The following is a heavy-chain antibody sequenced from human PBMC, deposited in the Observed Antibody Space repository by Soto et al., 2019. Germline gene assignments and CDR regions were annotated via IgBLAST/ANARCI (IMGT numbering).Heavy chain of an antibody. V-gene: IGHV5-51*01. D-gene: IGHD3-3*01. J-gene: IGHJ4*02. CDR1: VYSFPIYW. CDR3: ARGGSYDFWSGLKALDY. CDR2: IYPADSDT. Sequence: PGESLKISCKGSVYSFPIYWIGWVRQMPGKGLEWMGIIYPADSDTRYSPSFQGQVTISADKSIRTAYLQWSSLKASDTAMYYCARGGSYDFWSGLKALDYWGQGTLVTISS.